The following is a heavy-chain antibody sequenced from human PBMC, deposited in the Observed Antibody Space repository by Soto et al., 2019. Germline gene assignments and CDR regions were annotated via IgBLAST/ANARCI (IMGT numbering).Heavy chain of an antibody. CDR3: ARDDDGYSGYDYAFDI. CDR2: ISSSSSYI. D-gene: IGHD5-12*01. V-gene: IGHV3-21*01. J-gene: IGHJ3*02. Sequence: GGSLRLSCAAYGFTFSSYSMNWVRQAPGKGLEWVSSISSSSSYIYYADSVKGRFTISRDNAKNSLYLQMNSLRAEDTAVYYCARDDDGYSGYDYAFDIWGQGTMVTVSS. CDR1: GFTFSSYS.